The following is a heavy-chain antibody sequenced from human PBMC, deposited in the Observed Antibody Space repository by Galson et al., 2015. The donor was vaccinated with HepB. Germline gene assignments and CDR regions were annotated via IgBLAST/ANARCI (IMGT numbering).Heavy chain of an antibody. CDR3: AKGRSTVVTPGSSDY. Sequence: SVKVSCKASGYTFTGYYMHWVRQAPGQGLEWMGWINLNSGGTNYAQKFQGRVTMTRDTSISTAYMELSSLRSDDTAVYYCAKGRSTVVTPGSSDYWGQGTLVTVSS. CDR1: GYTFTGYY. D-gene: IGHD4-23*01. J-gene: IGHJ4*02. V-gene: IGHV1-2*02. CDR2: INLNSGGT.